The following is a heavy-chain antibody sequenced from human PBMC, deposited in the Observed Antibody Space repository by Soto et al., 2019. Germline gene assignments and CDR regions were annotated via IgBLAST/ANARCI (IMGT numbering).Heavy chain of an antibody. J-gene: IGHJ6*03. Sequence: SVKVSCKASGGTFSSYTISWVRQAPGQGLEWMGRIIPILGIANYAQKFQGRVTITADKSTSTAYMELSSLRSEDTAVYYCASRYGSGSYYMSYYYYYTDVWGKGTTVTVSS. CDR2: IIPILGIA. V-gene: IGHV1-69*02. CDR3: ASRYGSGSYYMSYYYYYTDV. CDR1: GGTFSSYT. D-gene: IGHD3-10*01.